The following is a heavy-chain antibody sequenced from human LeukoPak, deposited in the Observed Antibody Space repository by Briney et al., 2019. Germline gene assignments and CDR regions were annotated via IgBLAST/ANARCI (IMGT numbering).Heavy chain of an antibody. J-gene: IGHJ4*02. CDR2: ISAYNGNT. V-gene: IGHV1-18*01. Sequence: GASVKVSCKASGGTFSSYAISWVRQAPGQGLEWMGWISAYNGNTNYAQKLQGRVTMTTDTSTSTAYMELRSLRSDDTAVYYCASCSGGSCYRRPFDYWGQGTLVTVSS. CDR3: ASCSGGSCYRRPFDY. CDR1: GGTFSSYA. D-gene: IGHD2-15*01.